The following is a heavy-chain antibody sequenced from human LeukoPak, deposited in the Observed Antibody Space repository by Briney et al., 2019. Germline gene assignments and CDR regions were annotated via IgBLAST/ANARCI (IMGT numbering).Heavy chain of an antibody. D-gene: IGHD1-14*01. Sequence: SETLSLTCTVSGGSISSYYWSRIRQPPGKGLEWIGYIYYGGSTDYNPSLKSRVTISVDTSKNQFSLKLSSVTAADTAVYYCAREVRGTYYYYGMDVWGQGTTVTVSS. V-gene: IGHV4-59*01. CDR1: GGSISSYY. CDR2: IYYGGST. J-gene: IGHJ6*02. CDR3: AREVRGTYYYYGMDV.